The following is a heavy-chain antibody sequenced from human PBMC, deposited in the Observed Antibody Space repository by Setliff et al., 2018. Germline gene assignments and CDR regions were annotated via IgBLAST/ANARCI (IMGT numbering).Heavy chain of an antibody. J-gene: IGHJ4*02. Sequence: GESLKISCKGSGYSFTSYWIAWVRQMPGKGLEWLSYISTTGDTISYADSVKGRFTVSRDNAANSVSLRMSSLSPEDTAVYFCARDVLSYTAYHWLNFWGPGALVTVSS. CDR2: ISTTGDTI. CDR1: GYSFTSYW. CDR3: ARDVLSYTAYHWLNF. V-gene: IGHV3-11*01. D-gene: IGHD5-12*01.